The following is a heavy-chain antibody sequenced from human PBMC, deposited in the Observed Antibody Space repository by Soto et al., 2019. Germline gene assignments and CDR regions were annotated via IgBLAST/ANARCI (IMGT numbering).Heavy chain of an antibody. V-gene: IGHV4-59*01. Sequence: SETLSLTCTVSGGSISSYYWSWIRQPPGKGLEWIGYIYYSGSTNYNPSLKSRVTISVDTSKNQFSLKLSSVTAADTAVYYCASYYDSSGQPFDYWGQGTLVTVS. CDR1: GGSISSYY. D-gene: IGHD3-22*01. J-gene: IGHJ4*02. CDR2: IYYSGST. CDR3: ASYYDSSGQPFDY.